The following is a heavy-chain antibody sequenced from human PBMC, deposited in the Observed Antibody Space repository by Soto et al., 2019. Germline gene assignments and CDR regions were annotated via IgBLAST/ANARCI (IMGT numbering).Heavy chain of an antibody. CDR3: ARENYDSGGYYLDY. CDR2: IYYSGST. CDR1: GGSISSGGYY. D-gene: IGHD3-22*01. Sequence: SETLSLTCTVSGGSISSGGYYWSWLRQHPGKDLERSGYIYYSGSTYYNPSLTSRVTISVDTSKIQFSLKLSSVTAADAAVYSCARENYDSGGYYLDYWGQGILVTVSS. V-gene: IGHV4-31*03. J-gene: IGHJ4*02.